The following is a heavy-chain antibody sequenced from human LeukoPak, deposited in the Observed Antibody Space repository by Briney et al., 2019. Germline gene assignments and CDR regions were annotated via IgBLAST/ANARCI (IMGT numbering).Heavy chain of an antibody. J-gene: IGHJ4*02. CDR3: AKEFNRGLPDY. Sequence: GGSLRLSCAASGFTFSTYGMHWVRQAPGKGLEWVAVISYDGSNEYYAGSVKGRFTISRDNSKNTLYLQMSSLRAEDTAVYYCAKEFNRGLPDYWGQGTLVTVPS. D-gene: IGHD2-21*01. CDR1: GFTFSTYG. CDR2: ISYDGSNE. V-gene: IGHV3-30*18.